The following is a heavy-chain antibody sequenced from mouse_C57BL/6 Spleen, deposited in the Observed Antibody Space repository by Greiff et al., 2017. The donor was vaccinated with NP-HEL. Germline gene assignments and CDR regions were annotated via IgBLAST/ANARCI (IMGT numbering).Heavy chain of an antibody. V-gene: IGHV5-4*01. CDR2: ISDGGSYT. Sequence: EVKLMESGGGLVKPGGSLKLSCAASGFTFSSYAMSWVRQTPEKRLEWVATISDGGSYTYYPDNVKGRFTISRDNATNNLYLQMSHLKSEDTAMYYCARDRYYYGSSPFAYWGQGTLVTVSA. D-gene: IGHD1-1*01. CDR1: GFTFSSYA. CDR3: ARDRYYYGSSPFAY. J-gene: IGHJ3*01.